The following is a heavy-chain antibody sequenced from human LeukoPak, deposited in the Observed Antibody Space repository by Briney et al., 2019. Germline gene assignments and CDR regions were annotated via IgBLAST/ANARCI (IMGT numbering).Heavy chain of an antibody. J-gene: IGHJ6*03. Sequence: GGSLRLSGAASGFTFDDYAMHWVRQAPGKGLEWGSGISWNSGSIGYADSVKGRFTISRHNAKNSLYLQMNSLRAEDMALYYWAKAADCGGDCPLGYYMDVWGKGTTVTVSS. D-gene: IGHD2-21*02. CDR2: ISWNSGSI. V-gene: IGHV3-9*03. CDR1: GFTFDDYA. CDR3: AKAADCGGDCPLGYYMDV.